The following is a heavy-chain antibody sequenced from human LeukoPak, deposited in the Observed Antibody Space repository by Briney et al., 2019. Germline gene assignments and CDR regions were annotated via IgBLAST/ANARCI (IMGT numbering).Heavy chain of an antibody. Sequence: ASVKVSCKASGYTFTSYGISWVRQAPGQGLEWMGWISAYSGNTNYAQKLQGRVTMTTDTSTSTAYMELRSLRSDDTAVYYCARVPLSDYGDYGAFDYWGQGTLVTVSS. CDR2: ISAYSGNT. D-gene: IGHD4-17*01. J-gene: IGHJ4*02. V-gene: IGHV1-18*01. CDR3: ARVPLSDYGDYGAFDY. CDR1: GYTFTSYG.